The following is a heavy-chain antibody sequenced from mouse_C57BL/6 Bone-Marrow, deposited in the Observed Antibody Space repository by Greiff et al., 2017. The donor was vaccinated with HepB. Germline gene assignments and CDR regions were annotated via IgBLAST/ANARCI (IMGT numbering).Heavy chain of an antibody. Sequence: VQLQQPGAELVKPGASVKLSCKASGYTFTSYWMQWVKQRPGQGLEWIGEIDPSDSYTNYNQKFKGKATLTVDTSSSTAYMPLSSLTSEDSAVYYCAREGLRWPYAMDYGGQGTSVTVTA. CDR3: AREGLRWPYAMDY. D-gene: IGHD2-3*01. J-gene: IGHJ4*01. CDR2: IDPSDSYT. V-gene: IGHV1-50*01. CDR1: GYTFTSYW.